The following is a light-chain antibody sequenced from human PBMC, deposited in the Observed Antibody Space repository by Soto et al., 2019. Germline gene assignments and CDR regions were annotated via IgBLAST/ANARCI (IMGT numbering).Light chain of an antibody. V-gene: IGLV2-11*01. Sequence: QSALTQPPSVSASPGQSVTISCTGTSSDVGAYNYVSWYQQHPGKAPKLMIYDVSQRPSGVPDRFSASKSGNTASLTISGLQAEDEADYFCYSFAGTMWVFGGGTKVTVL. CDR1: SSDVGAYNY. J-gene: IGLJ3*02. CDR2: DVS. CDR3: YSFAGTMWV.